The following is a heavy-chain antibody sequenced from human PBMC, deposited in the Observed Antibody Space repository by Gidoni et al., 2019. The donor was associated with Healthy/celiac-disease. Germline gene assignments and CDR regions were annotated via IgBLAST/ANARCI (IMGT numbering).Heavy chain of an antibody. D-gene: IGHD2-15*01. V-gene: IGHV3-64*01. J-gene: IGHJ6*03. Sequence: EVQLVESGGGLVQPGGSLRLSCAASGFTFSSSAMPWVRQAPGKGLEYVSAISSNGGSTYYANSVKGRFTISRDNSKNTLYLQMGSLRAEDMAVYYCARGGYCSGGSCPHIYYYYMDVWGKGTTVTVSS. CDR3: ARGGYCSGGSCPHIYYYYMDV. CDR1: GFTFSSSA. CDR2: ISSNGGST.